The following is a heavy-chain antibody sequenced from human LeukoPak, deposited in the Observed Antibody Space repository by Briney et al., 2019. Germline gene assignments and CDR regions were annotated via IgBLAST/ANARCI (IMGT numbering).Heavy chain of an antibody. V-gene: IGHV3-72*01. Sequence: GGSLTLSCAASGFTFSDHYMDWVRQARGKGLEWFGRNRDKAHSYTTEYATSVKGRFTISRDETKNSLYLQMNSLRTEDTAVYCCARAPPIGATYSFDFWGQGILVSVSS. CDR3: ARAPPIGATYSFDF. CDR2: NRDKAHSYTT. D-gene: IGHD2/OR15-2a*01. CDR1: GFTFSDHY. J-gene: IGHJ4*02.